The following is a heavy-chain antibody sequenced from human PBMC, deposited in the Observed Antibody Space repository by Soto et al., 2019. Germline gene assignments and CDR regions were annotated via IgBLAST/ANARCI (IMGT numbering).Heavy chain of an antibody. CDR1: GFTFSSYG. CDR3: ARGKDYYYYMDV. J-gene: IGHJ6*03. V-gene: IGHV3-33*01. CDR2: IWYDGSNK. Sequence: QVQLVESGGGVVQPGRSLRLSCAASGFTFSSYGMHWVRQAPGKGLEWVAVIWYDGSNKYYADSVKGRFTISRDNSKNTLYLQMNSLRAEDTAVYYCARGKDYYYYMDVWGKGTTVTVSS.